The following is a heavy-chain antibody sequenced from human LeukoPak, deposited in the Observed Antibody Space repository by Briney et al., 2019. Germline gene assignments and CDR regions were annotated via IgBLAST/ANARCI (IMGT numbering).Heavy chain of an antibody. Sequence: GGSLRLSCAGSGFSFSSNTMSWVRQAPGRGLEWVSAISNNGGRTDYADSVKGRFTISRDNAKNSLYLQMNSLRAEDTAVYYCARDSLVRGVITRFDYWGQGTLVTVSS. CDR1: GFSFSSNT. J-gene: IGHJ4*02. V-gene: IGHV3-21*01. D-gene: IGHD3-10*01. CDR2: ISNNGGRT. CDR3: ARDSLVRGVITRFDY.